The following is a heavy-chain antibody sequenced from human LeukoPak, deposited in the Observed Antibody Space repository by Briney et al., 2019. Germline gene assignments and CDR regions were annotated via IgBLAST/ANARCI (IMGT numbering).Heavy chain of an antibody. Sequence: PGGSLRLSCAASGFTFSSYWMSWVRQAPGKGLEWVANIKQDGSENYYVDSVKGRFTISRDNAKNTLYLQMNTLRVEDTAVYYCTRDLMDYDVSTGLHHYYMDVWGQGTTVTVSS. CDR1: GFTFSSYW. D-gene: IGHD3-9*01. J-gene: IGHJ6*02. CDR2: IKQDGSEN. V-gene: IGHV3-7*01. CDR3: TRDLMDYDVSTGLHHYYMDV.